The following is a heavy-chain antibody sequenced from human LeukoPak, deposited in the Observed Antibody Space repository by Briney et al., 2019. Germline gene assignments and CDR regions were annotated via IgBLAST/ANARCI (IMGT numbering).Heavy chain of an antibody. CDR2: ISSSGTTI. J-gene: IGHJ3*02. V-gene: IGHV3-11*04. CDR3: ASRTVTTPAAFDI. D-gene: IGHD4-17*01. Sequence: GGSLRLSCAASGFTFSDYYMSWIRQAPGKGLEWVSYISSSGTTIYYADSVKGRFTISRDNAKNSLYLQMNSLRAEDTAVYYCASRTVTTPAAFDIWGQGTMVTVSS. CDR1: GFTFSDYY.